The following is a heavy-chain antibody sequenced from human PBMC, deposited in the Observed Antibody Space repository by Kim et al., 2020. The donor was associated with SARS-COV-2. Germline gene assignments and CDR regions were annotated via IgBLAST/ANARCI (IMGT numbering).Heavy chain of an antibody. CDR1: GGSFSGYY. D-gene: IGHD3-10*01. CDR3: ASGYGSGSYYRRTYYYYGMDV. V-gene: IGHV4-34*01. CDR2: INHSGST. Sequence: SETLSLTCAVYGGSFSGYYWSWIRQPPGKGLEWIGEINHSGSTNYNPSLKSRVTISVDTSKNQFSLKLSSVTAADTAVYYCASGYGSGSYYRRTYYYYGMDVWGQGTTVTVSS. J-gene: IGHJ6*02.